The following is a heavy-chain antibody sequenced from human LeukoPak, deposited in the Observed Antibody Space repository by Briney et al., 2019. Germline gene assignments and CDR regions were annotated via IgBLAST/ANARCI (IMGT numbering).Heavy chain of an antibody. D-gene: IGHD4-17*01. CDR2: IDYSGITV. V-gene: IGHV3-11*04. J-gene: IGHJ3*02. Sequence: GGSLRLSCAASGFTFSDYYMSWIRQAPGKGLEWISYIDYSGITVYYADSVKGRFTISRDNSKNSLYLQMNSLRAEDTAVYYCARDLGHTVTTDYDAFDIWGQGTMVTVSS. CDR3: ARDLGHTVTTDYDAFDI. CDR1: GFTFSDYY.